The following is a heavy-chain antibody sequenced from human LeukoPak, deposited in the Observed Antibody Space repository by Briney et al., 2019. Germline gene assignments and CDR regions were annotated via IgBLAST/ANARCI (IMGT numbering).Heavy chain of an antibody. J-gene: IGHJ3*02. Sequence: ASVKVSCKASGYTFTSYAMNWVRQAPGQGLEWMGWINTNTGNPTYAQGFTGRFVFSLDTSVSTAYLQISSLKAEDTAVYYCAREISRDGYNDDAFDIWGQGTMVAVSS. D-gene: IGHD5-24*01. CDR2: INTNTGNP. V-gene: IGHV7-4-1*02. CDR3: AREISRDGYNDDAFDI. CDR1: GYTFTSYA.